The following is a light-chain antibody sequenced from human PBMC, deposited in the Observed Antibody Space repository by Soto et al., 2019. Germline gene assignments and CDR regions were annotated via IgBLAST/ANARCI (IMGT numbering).Light chain of an antibody. J-gene: IGKJ4*01. Sequence: EIVMTQYPATLSVSPGERATLSRRASQSVSSNLAWYQQKPGQAPSLLIYGEFHRATGIPDRFSGSESGRDYTLSISRLDPEDSAVYYCPQYGDSITFGGGTKVDIK. CDR2: GEF. CDR3: PQYGDSIT. V-gene: IGKV3D-15*01. CDR1: QSVSSN.